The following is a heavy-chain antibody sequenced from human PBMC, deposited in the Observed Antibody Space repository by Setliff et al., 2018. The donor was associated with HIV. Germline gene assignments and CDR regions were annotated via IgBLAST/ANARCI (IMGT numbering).Heavy chain of an antibody. CDR2: IVPIFDTA. CDR1: GGTFRSHE. D-gene: IGHD2-2*03. Sequence: ASVKVSCKASGGTFRSHEISWVRQAPGQGLEWMGGIVPIFDTANYAQKFQGRVTITADESTSTAYMELSSLRSEDTAIYYCARDPYGYCTTTTCYVPGYWGQGTLVTVSS. J-gene: IGHJ4*02. V-gene: IGHV1-69*13. CDR3: ARDPYGYCTTTTCYVPGY.